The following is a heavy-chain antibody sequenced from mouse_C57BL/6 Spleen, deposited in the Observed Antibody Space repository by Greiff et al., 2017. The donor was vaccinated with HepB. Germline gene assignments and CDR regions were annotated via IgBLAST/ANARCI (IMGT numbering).Heavy chain of an antibody. D-gene: IGHD2-4*01. V-gene: IGHV1-55*01. CDR1: GYTFTSYW. Sequence: VQLQQPGAELVKPGASVKMSCKASGYTFTSYWITWVKQRPGQGLEWIGDIYPGSGSTNYNEKFKSKATLTVDTSSSTAYMQLSSLTSEDSAVYYCARYYDYDVGFDYWGQGTTLTVSS. J-gene: IGHJ2*01. CDR2: IYPGSGST. CDR3: ARYYDYDVGFDY.